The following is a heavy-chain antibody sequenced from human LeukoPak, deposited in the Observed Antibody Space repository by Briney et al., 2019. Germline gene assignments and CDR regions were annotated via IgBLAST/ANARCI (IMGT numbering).Heavy chain of an antibody. J-gene: IGHJ4*02. D-gene: IGHD3-22*01. Sequence: SETLSLTCTVSGYSISRGYYWGWIRQPPGKGLEWIGSIHESGSTYYNPSLKSRVTISVDTSKNQFSLKLSSVTAADTAVYYCAKAGTTKPSSGYYSDYWGQGTLVTVSS. CDR2: IHESGST. V-gene: IGHV4-38-2*02. CDR3: AKAGTTKPSSGYYSDY. CDR1: GYSISRGYY.